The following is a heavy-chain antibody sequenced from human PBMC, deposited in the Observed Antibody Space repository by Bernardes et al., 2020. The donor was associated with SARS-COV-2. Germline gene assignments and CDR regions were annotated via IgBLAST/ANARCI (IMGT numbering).Heavy chain of an antibody. J-gene: IGHJ4*02. V-gene: IGHV3-7*03. D-gene: IGHD6-13*01. CDR3: ARTVAAPADY. Sequence: GGSLRLSRAASGFTFSSFWMSWVRQAPGKGLEWVANINDDGTVKYYVDSVKGRFTISRDNAKNSLYLQMNSLRGEDTAVYYCARTVAAPADYWGQGTLVTVSS. CDR2: INDDGTVK. CDR1: GFTFSSFW.